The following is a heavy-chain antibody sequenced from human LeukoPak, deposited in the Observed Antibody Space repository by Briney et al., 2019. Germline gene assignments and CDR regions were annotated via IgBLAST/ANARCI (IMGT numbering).Heavy chain of an antibody. CDR1: GYTFTGYY. D-gene: IGHD3-9*01. Sequence: GASVKVSCKASGYTFTGYYMHWVRQAPGQGLEWMGWMNPNSGNTGYAQKFQGRVTMTRNTSISTAYMELSSLRSEDTAVYYCARGPGHDTLTGRNPNYYMDVWGKGTTVTISS. CDR2: MNPNSGNT. V-gene: IGHV1-8*02. J-gene: IGHJ6*03. CDR3: ARGPGHDTLTGRNPNYYMDV.